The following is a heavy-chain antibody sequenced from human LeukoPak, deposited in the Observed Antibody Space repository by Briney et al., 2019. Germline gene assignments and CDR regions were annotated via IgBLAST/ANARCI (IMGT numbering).Heavy chain of an antibody. V-gene: IGHV3-21*01. CDR1: GFTFSSYS. D-gene: IGHD3-22*01. CDR3: AMIGSFAY. CDR2: ISSSSSYI. Sequence: GGSLRLSCAASGFTFSSYSMNWVRQAPGKGLEWVSPISSSSSYIYYADSVKGRFTISRDNSKNTLYLQMNSLRAGDTAVYYCAMIGSFAYWGQGTLVTVSS. J-gene: IGHJ4*02.